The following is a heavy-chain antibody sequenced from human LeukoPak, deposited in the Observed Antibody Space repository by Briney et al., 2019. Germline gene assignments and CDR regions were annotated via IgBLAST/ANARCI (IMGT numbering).Heavy chain of an antibody. V-gene: IGHV1-2*02. CDR3: ATLLSNAAFDY. CDR2: INPNSGGT. CDR1: GYTFTGYY. J-gene: IGHJ4*02. Sequence: ASVKVSCXASGYTFTGYYMHWVRQALGQGLEWMGWINPNSGGTNYAQKFQGRVTMTRDTSISTAYMELSRLRSDDTAVYYCATLLSNAAFDYWGQGTLVTVSS. D-gene: IGHD6-25*01.